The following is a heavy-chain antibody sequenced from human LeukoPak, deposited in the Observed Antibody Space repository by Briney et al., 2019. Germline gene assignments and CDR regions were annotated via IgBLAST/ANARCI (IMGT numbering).Heavy chain of an antibody. J-gene: IGHJ4*02. CDR3: ARDRDSSGWTSYDS. V-gene: IGHV7-4-1*02. CDR2: INTNTGNP. CDR1: GYTFTSYG. D-gene: IGHD6-19*01. Sequence: ASVKVSCKASGYTFTSYGISWVRQAPGQGLEWMGWINTNTGNPTYAQGFTGRFVFSLDTSVTTAYLQISSLKAEDTAVYYCARDRDSSGWTSYDSWGQGTLVTVSS.